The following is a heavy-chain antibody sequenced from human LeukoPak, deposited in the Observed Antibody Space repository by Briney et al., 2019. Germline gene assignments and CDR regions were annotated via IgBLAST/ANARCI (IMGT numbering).Heavy chain of an antibody. CDR3: AREKPPLTRAFDI. CDR2: ISSSGSTI. Sequence: PGGSLRLSCAASGFTFSSYEMNWVRQAPGKGLEWVSYISSSGSTIYYADSVKGRFTISRDNAKNSLYLHMHSLRAEDTAVYYCAREKPPLTRAFDIWGQGTMVTVSS. J-gene: IGHJ3*02. CDR1: GFTFSSYE. V-gene: IGHV3-48*03.